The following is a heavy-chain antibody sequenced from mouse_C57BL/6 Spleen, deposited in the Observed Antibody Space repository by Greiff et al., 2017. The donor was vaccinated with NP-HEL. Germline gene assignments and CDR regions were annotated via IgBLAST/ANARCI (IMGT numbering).Heavy chain of an antibody. CDR1: GYTFSGYG. CDR3: ARDWGSSYLSAY. J-gene: IGHJ2*01. Sequence: EVQVVESGAGLVKPGGSLKLSCTATGYTFSGYGMQWVRQAPGQGLEWVGYIRSGSSSTNYTDKVKGRFTISRDKAKNTVYLQLSSLRTEDTAIYYCARDWGSSYLSAYWGQGTMLTVSS. V-gene: IGHV5-17*01. CDR2: IRSGSSST. D-gene: IGHD1-1*01.